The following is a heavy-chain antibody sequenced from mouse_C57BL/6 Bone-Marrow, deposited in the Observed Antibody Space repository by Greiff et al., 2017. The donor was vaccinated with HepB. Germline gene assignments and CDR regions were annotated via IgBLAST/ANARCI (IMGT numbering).Heavy chain of an antibody. J-gene: IGHJ2*01. CDR1: GFTFSDYY. CDR3: ARDGGVTTGYFDY. V-gene: IGHV5-16*01. Sequence: DVKLVESEGGLVQPGSSMKLSCTASGFTFSDYYMAWVRQVPEKGLEWVANINYDGSSTYYLDSLKSRFIISRDNAKNILYLQMSSLKSEDTATYYCARDGGVTTGYFDYWGQGTTLTVSS. D-gene: IGHD2-2*01. CDR2: INYDGSST.